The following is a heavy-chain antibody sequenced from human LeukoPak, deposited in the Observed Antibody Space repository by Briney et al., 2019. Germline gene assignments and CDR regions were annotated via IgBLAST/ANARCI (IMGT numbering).Heavy chain of an antibody. CDR2: IYSGGST. J-gene: IGHJ4*02. CDR3: ASEIGGPTL. CDR1: GFSVSSNY. V-gene: IGHV3-53*01. Sequence: GGSLRLSCAASGFSVSSNYMSWVRQAPGKGLEWVSVIYSGGSTYYADSVKGRFTISRDSSKNTLYVQMNSLRVEDTAVYYCASEIGGPTLWGQGTLVTVSS. D-gene: IGHD1-26*01.